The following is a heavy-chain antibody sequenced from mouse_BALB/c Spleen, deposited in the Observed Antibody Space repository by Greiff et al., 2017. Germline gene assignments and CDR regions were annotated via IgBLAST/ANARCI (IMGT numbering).Heavy chain of an antibody. V-gene: IGHV5-12-1*01. D-gene: IGHD1-1*01. Sequence: DVQLVESGGGLVKPGGSLKLSCAASGFAFSSYDMSWVRQTPEKRLEWVAYISSGGGSTYYPDTVKGRFTISRDNAKNTLYLQMSSLKSEDTAMYYCARHDYYGSSRGMDYWGQGTSVTVSS. CDR3: ARHDYYGSSRGMDY. CDR2: ISSGGGST. J-gene: IGHJ4*01. CDR1: GFAFSSYD.